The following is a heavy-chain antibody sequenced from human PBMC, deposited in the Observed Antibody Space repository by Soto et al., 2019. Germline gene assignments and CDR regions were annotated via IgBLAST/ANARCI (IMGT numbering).Heavy chain of an antibody. CDR2: IWYDGSNK. CDR1: GFTFSSYG. D-gene: IGHD3-3*01. J-gene: IGHJ4*02. CDR3: ARDHIDFWSGYYSYFDY. Sequence: GGSLRLSCAAYGFTFSSYGMHWVRQAPGKGLEWVAVIWYDGSNKYYADSVKGRFTISRDNSKNTLYLQMNSLRAEDTAVYYCARDHIDFWSGYYSYFDYWGQGTLVTVSS. V-gene: IGHV3-33*01.